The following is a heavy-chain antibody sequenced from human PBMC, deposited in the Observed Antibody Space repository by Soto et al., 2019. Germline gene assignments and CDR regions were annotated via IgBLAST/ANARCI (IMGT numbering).Heavy chain of an antibody. CDR1: GFTVRDNF. CDR3: TKWGPYDFSMGY. V-gene: IGHV3-66*01. D-gene: IGHD3-3*01. CDR2: LYSGGTI. Sequence: GGSLRLSCAASGFTVRDNFMTWVRQAPGKGLEWVSVLYSGGTIHYADSVKGRFTISRDNSKNTLSLEMNSLKVEDTAVYLCTKWGPYDFSMGYWGQGALVTVSS. J-gene: IGHJ4*02.